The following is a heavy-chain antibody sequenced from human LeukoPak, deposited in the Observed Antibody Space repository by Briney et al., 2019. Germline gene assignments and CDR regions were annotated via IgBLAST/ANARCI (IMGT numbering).Heavy chain of an antibody. CDR1: GYTFTSYG. J-gene: IGHJ3*02. CDR2: ISAYNGNT. D-gene: IGHD2-2*01. CDR3: ARMWDIVVVPAAIFAFDI. V-gene: IGHV1-18*04. Sequence: ASVKVSCKASGYTFTSYGISWVRQAPGQGLEWMGWISAYNGNTNYAQKLQGRVTMTTDTSTSTAYMELRSLRSDDTAMYYCARMWDIVVVPAAIFAFDIWGQGTMVTVSS.